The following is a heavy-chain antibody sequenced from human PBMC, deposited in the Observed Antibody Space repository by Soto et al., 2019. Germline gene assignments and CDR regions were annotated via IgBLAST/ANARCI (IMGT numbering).Heavy chain of an antibody. CDR1: GGSISSGGYY. CDR2: IYYSGST. Sequence: PSETLSLTCTVSGGSISSGGYYWSWIRHHPGKGLEWIGYIYYSGSTYYNPSLKSRVTISVDTSKNQFSLKLSSVTAADTAVYYCARVIRRAYYYGMDVWGQGTTVTVS. V-gene: IGHV4-31*03. D-gene: IGHD3-3*02. J-gene: IGHJ6*02. CDR3: ARVIRRAYYYGMDV.